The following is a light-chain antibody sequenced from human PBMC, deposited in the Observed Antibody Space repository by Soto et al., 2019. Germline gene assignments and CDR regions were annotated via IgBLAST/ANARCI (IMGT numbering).Light chain of an antibody. J-gene: IGLJ1*01. CDR1: SSDVGGYEF. CDR2: DVS. CDR3: ASYTSRSTLV. V-gene: IGLV2-14*03. Sequence: QSARTQPASVSGSPGQSITISCSESSSDVGGYEFVSWYQHHPGKAPRLMIFDVSNRPSAVSNRFSGSKSGNTASLTISGLQAEDEGDYYCASYTSRSTLVFGTGTKLTVL.